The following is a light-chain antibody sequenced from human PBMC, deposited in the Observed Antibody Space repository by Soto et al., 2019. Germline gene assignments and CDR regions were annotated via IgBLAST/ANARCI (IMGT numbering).Light chain of an antibody. CDR2: GAS. CDR3: LQDNNLPPT. Sequence: VVTQSPATPSVSPGEGATLSCMASQSVSSYLVWYQHKPGQAPKLLIYGASTRATGIPARFSGSGSGTEFTLNISSVEAEDYAVYYCLQDNNLPPTFGGGTKVDIK. CDR1: QSVSSY. V-gene: IGKV3-15*01. J-gene: IGKJ4*02.